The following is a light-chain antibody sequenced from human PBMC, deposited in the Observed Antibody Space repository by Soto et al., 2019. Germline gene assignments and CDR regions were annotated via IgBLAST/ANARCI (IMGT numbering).Light chain of an antibody. V-gene: IGKV3-20*01. CDR2: AAS. J-gene: IGKJ2*01. CDR1: QSISSNY. Sequence: EIVLTQSPGTLSLSPGERATLSCRASQSISSNYLAWYQQKPGQPPRLLIYAASSRATGIPDRFSGSGSGTDFTLTISRLEPEDFAVYYCQQCSSSRFYTFGQGTKLEIK. CDR3: QQCSSSRFYT.